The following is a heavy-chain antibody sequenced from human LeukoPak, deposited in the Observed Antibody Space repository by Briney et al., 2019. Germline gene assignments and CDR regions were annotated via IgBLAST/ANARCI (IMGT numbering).Heavy chain of an antibody. D-gene: IGHD4-23*01. V-gene: IGHV3-74*01. CDR3: ARDFGGNSDY. J-gene: IGHJ4*02. Sequence: GGSLRLSCVGSGFTLNSYWMHWVRQAPGKGLVWAARINEDGSTTNHADSVRGRFTISRDNAKNTLYLQMNSLRAEDTAIYYCARDFGGNSDYWGQGTLVTVSS. CDR2: INEDGSTT. CDR1: GFTLNSYW.